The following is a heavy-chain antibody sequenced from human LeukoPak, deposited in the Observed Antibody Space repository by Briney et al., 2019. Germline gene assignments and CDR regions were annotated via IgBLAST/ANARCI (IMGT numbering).Heavy chain of an antibody. CDR1: GFSFSNDW. D-gene: IGHD2-2*01. CDR3: ARDHAYRTDY. J-gene: IGHJ4*02. Sequence: QSGGSLRLSCAVSGFSFSNDWMCWVRQAPGKGLEWVANINQDESKKYYVDSVKGRFTISRDNAKNSLYLQMSSLRAEDTAVYYCARDHAYRTDYWGQGTLVTVSS. V-gene: IGHV3-7*01. CDR2: INQDESKK.